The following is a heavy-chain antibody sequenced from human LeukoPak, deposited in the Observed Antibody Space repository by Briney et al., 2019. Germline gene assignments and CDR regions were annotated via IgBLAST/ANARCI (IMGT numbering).Heavy chain of an antibody. Sequence: PSETLSLTCTVSGGAISSISYYWGWIRQPPGKGLEWIGSIYYSGSTYYNPPLKSRVTMSVDTSTNQFSLKLSSVTATDTAVYYCARSRLVTAIFDAIDMWGQGTMVTVSS. CDR2: IYYSGST. J-gene: IGHJ3*02. V-gene: IGHV4-39*07. CDR3: ARSRLVTAIFDAIDM. CDR1: GGAISSISYY. D-gene: IGHD2-21*02.